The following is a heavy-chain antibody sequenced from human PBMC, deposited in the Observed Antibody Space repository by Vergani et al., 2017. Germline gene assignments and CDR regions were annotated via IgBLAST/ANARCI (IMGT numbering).Heavy chain of an antibody. Sequence: EVQLVEPGGGLVKPGGSLRLSCAASGFTFSSYSMNWVRQAPGKGLEWVSSISSSSSYIYYADSVKGRFTISRDNAKNSLYLQMNSLRAEDTAVYYCARGVTTPDDAFDIWGQGTMVTVSS. J-gene: IGHJ3*02. CDR1: GFTFSSYS. V-gene: IGHV3-21*01. D-gene: IGHD3-3*01. CDR2: ISSSSSYI. CDR3: ARGVTTPDDAFDI.